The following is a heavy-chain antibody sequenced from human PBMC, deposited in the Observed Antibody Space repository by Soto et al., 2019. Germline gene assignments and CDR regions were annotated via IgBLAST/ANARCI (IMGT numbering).Heavy chain of an antibody. Sequence: QVQLVESGGGVVQPGRSLRLSCAASGFTFSSYAMHWVRQAPGKGLEWVAVISYDGSNADSVKGRFTISRDNSKNTLYLQMNVLRAEDTAVYYCAREYCSDGSCYSISLDYWGQGTLVTVSS. J-gene: IGHJ4*02. CDR1: GFTFSSYA. CDR2: ISYDGS. V-gene: IGHV3-30-3*01. CDR3: AREYCSDGSCYSISLDY. D-gene: IGHD2-15*01.